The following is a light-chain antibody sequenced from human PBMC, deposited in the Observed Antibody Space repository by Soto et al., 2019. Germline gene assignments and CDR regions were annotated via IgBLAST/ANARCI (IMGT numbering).Light chain of an antibody. CDR1: SSNIGNNY. CDR2: DVN. Sequence: QSVLTQPPSVSAAPGQKVTISCSGSSSNIGNNYVSWYQQHPGKAPKLMIYDVNNRPSAVPDRFSGSKTGNTASLTISWLQAEDEADYYCCSYAGSKVVFGGGTKLTVL. V-gene: IGLV2-11*02. CDR3: CSYAGSKVV. J-gene: IGLJ2*01.